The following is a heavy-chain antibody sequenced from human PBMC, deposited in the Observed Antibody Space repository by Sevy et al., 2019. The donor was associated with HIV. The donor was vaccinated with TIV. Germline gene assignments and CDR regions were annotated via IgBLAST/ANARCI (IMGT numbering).Heavy chain of an antibody. J-gene: IGHJ3*02. V-gene: IGHV3-53*01. CDR1: GFTVSSNY. CDR3: ARVLDYYGSGFGAFDI. CDR2: IYSGGST. D-gene: IGHD3-10*01. Sequence: GGSLRLSCAASGFTVSSNYMSWVRQAPGKGLEWVSVIYSGGSTYYADSVKGRFTISRDNSKNTLYLQMNSLRAEDTAVDYCARVLDYYGSGFGAFDIWGQGTMVTVSS.